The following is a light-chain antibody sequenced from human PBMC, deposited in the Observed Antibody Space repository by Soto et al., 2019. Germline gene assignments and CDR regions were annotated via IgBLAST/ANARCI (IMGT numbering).Light chain of an antibody. Sequence: DIQRTQSPSILSASVGDRVTITYRASQSISSWLAWYQQKPGKAPKLLIYKASSLESGVPSRFSGSGSGTEFTLTIRSLQPDDFATYYCQQYNSYSRTFGQGTKVDIK. CDR3: QQYNSYSRT. J-gene: IGKJ1*01. V-gene: IGKV1-5*03. CDR2: KAS. CDR1: QSISSW.